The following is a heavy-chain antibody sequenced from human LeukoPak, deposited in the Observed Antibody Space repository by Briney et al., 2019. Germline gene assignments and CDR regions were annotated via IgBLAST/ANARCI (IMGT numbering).Heavy chain of an antibody. CDR3: AKVRGSSGWSPWDYYYYGMDV. CDR1: GFTFSSYG. J-gene: IGHJ6*02. Sequence: GGSLRLSCAASGFTFSSYGMHWVRQAPGKGLEWVAFIRYDGSNKYYADSVKGRFTISRDNSKNTLYLQMNSLRAEDTAVYYCAKVRGSSGWSPWDYYYYGMDVWGQGTTVTVSS. CDR2: IRYDGSNK. D-gene: IGHD6-19*01. V-gene: IGHV3-30*02.